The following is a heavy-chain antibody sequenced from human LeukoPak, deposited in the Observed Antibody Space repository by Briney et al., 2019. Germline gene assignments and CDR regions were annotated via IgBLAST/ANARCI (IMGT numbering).Heavy chain of an antibody. CDR1: GGSFSGYY. J-gene: IGHJ5*02. D-gene: IGHD2/OR15-2a*01. CDR2: INHSGST. CDR3: ARGYLYDFIGLPWFDP. Sequence: SVTLSLTCAVYGGSFSGYYWSWVRQPPGKGLEWGGEINHSGSTNYNPSLKSRVTISVDTSKNQFSLKLSSVTAAATAVYYCARGYLYDFIGLPWFDPWGQGTLVSVSS. V-gene: IGHV4-34*01.